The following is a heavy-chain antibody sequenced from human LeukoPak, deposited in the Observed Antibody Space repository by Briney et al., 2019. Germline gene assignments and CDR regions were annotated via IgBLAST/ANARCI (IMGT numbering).Heavy chain of an antibody. CDR1: GGSISSGDYY. CDR3: ARVEYDFWSGYSPLNWFDP. J-gene: IGHJ5*02. Sequence: SETLSLTCTVSGGSISSGDYYWSWIRQPPGTGLEWIGYIYYSGSTYYNPSLKSRVTISVDTSKNQFSLKLSSVTAADTAVYYCARVEYDFWSGYSPLNWFDPWGQGTLVTVSS. D-gene: IGHD3-3*01. CDR2: IYYSGST. V-gene: IGHV4-30-4*01.